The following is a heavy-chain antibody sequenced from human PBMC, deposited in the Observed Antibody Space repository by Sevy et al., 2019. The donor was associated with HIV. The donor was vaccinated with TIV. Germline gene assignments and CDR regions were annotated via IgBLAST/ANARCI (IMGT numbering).Heavy chain of an antibody. CDR3: AKEKRYCGGDCYAPPTRFDP. D-gene: IGHD2-21*02. CDR1: GFTFSSYA. V-gene: IGHV3-23*01. Sequence: GGSLRLSCVASGFTFSSYAMSWVRQAKGKGLEWDSVISGGGGSIFYADSVKGRFTISRDNSKNTVYLQMSNLRAEDTAVYYCAKEKRYCGGDCYAPPTRFDPWGQGTQVTVSS. J-gene: IGHJ5*02. CDR2: ISGGGGSI.